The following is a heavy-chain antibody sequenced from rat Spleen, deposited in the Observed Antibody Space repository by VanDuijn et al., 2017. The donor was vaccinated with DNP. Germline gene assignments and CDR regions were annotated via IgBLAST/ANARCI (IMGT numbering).Heavy chain of an antibody. V-gene: IGHV5-7*01. CDR3: ARHRTIMPYYYAMDA. J-gene: IGHJ4*01. D-gene: IGHD1-12*01. CDR1: GFTFSDDY. CDR2: LSYNGGTP. Sequence: EVLLVESDGGLVQPGRSLKLSCAVSGFTFSDDYMAWVRQAPATGLEWVATLSYNGGTPYYLYSVKGRFTISRDNAQSTLYLQMDSLRSEDTATYYCARHRTIMPYYYAMDAWGQGASVSVSS.